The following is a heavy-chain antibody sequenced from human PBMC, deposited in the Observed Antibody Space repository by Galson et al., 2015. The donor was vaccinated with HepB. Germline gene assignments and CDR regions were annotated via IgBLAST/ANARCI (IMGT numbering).Heavy chain of an antibody. Sequence: SLRLSCAASGFIFSSYAMSWVRQAPGKGLEWISGISVSGATTYYADSVKGRFTISRDNSKNTLYLQMNSLRAEDTAVYYCAKEVVVVVIAKGFDCRGQGTLVTVSS. CDR2: ISVSGATT. D-gene: IGHD2-21*01. V-gene: IGHV3-23*01. CDR1: GFIFSSYA. J-gene: IGHJ4*02. CDR3: AKEVVVVVIAKGFDC.